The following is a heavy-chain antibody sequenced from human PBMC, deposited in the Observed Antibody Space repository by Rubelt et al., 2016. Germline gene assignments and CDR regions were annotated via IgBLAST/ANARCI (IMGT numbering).Heavy chain of an antibody. J-gene: IGHJ4*02. Sequence: QVQLVQSGAEVKKPGASVKVSCKASGYTFTGYYMHWVRQAPGQGLEWMGWINPNSGGTNYARKFQGWFTSTRDTSISTAYMELSRLRSDDTAVYYCARDSVGKAKYYFDYWGQGTLVTVSS. CDR1: GYTFTGYY. CDR3: ARDSVGKAKYYFDY. V-gene: IGHV1-2*04. D-gene: IGHD3-10*01. CDR2: INPNSGGT.